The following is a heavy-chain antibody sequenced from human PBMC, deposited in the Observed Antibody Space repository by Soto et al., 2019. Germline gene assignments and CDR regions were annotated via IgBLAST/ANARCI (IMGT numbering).Heavy chain of an antibody. CDR1: GGSIISADSY. D-gene: IGHD2-15*01. CDR3: ARDQGFGCSGGSCYPHDAFDI. Sequence: SETLSLTCAVSGGSIISADSYWFWIRKHPGKGLEWIGYIAYSGSTNYNPSLKSRVTISVDTSKNQFSLKLSSVPAADTAVYYCARDQGFGCSGGSCYPHDAFDIWGQGTMVT. V-gene: IGHV4-61*08. J-gene: IGHJ3*02. CDR2: IAYSGST.